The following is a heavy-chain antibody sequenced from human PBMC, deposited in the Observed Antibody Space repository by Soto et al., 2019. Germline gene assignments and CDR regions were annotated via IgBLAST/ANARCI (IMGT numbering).Heavy chain of an antibody. CDR3: ANAPENFSPTGYYANWFDP. D-gene: IGHD3-22*01. Sequence: PSETLSLTCTVSGASFTDGSLFWGWIRQSPGKGVEWIASTYIGGMTYYNPSLRSRVTISVDTSKSQFSLRLNSVNAADTAVYYCANAPENFSPTGYYANWFDPWGHGTLVTVSS. J-gene: IGHJ5*02. V-gene: IGHV4-39*01. CDR1: GASFTDGSLF. CDR2: TYIGGMT.